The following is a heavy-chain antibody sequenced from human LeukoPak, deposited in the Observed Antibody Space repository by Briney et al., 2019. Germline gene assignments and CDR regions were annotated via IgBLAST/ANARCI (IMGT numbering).Heavy chain of an antibody. V-gene: IGHV3-33*01. CDR3: ARESLTAAVPPRNYFDS. CDR2: IWYDGSNK. D-gene: IGHD4-23*01. J-gene: IGHJ4*02. Sequence: GRSLRLSCAASGFTFSSYGMHWVRQAPGKGLEWVAVIWYDGSNKYYADSVKGRFTISRDNSKNTLYLQMNSLRAEDTAVYYCARESLTAAVPPRNYFDSWGQGTLVTVSS. CDR1: GFTFSSYG.